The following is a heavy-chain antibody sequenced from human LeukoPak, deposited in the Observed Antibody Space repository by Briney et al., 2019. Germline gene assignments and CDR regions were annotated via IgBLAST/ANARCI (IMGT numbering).Heavy chain of an antibody. J-gene: IGHJ4*02. D-gene: IGHD4-23*01. CDR2: IIPILGIA. CDR3: ARGHFRGGNPGTDY. V-gene: IGHV1-69*04. Sequence: SVKVSCKASGGTFSSYAISWVRQAPGQGLEWMGRIIPILGIANYAQKFQGRVTITADKSTSTAYMELSSLRSEDTAVYYCARGHFRGGNPGTDYWGQGTLVTVSS. CDR1: GGTFSSYA.